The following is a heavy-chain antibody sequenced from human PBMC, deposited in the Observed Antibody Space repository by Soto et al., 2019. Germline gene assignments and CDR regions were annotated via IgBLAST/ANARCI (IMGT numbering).Heavy chain of an antibody. CDR2: ISAYNGAT. CDR1: GYTFANYA. V-gene: IGHV1-18*01. J-gene: IGHJ6*02. D-gene: IGHD3-16*01. Sequence: VRLVQSGAEVKKPGASVKVSCKASGYTFANYAITWVRQAPGQGLEWMGWISAYNGATNYAQKLQGRVTMTTDTSTSTAYIELRSLGSDDRAVYYCARGGGLSVHGMDVWGQGTTVTVSS. CDR3: ARGGGLSVHGMDV.